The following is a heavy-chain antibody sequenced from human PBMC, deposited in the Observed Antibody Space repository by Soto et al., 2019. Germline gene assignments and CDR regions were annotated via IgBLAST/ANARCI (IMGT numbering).Heavy chain of an antibody. Sequence: EVQLVESGGGLVQPGRSLRLSCTTSGFTFGDYAMSWFRQAPGKGLERIGFIRSKAYGGTTEYAASVKGRFTISSDDSKSIAYLQMNSLQTEDTAVYYCTRTSAPYDYIWGSYRYFPDYWGQGTLVTVSS. CDR1: GFTFGDYA. D-gene: IGHD3-16*02. CDR2: IRSKAYGGTT. J-gene: IGHJ4*02. V-gene: IGHV3-49*03. CDR3: TRTSAPYDYIWGSYRYFPDY.